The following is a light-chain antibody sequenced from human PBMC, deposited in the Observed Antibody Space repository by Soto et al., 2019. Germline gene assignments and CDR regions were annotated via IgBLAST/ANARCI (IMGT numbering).Light chain of an antibody. V-gene: IGKV3-20*01. CDR3: RQYSSSPRT. Sequence: EIVLTQSPATLSLAAGERATLSCRASQSVSSNYLAWYQQKPGQAPRLLIYGASSRATGIPDRFSGSGSGRDFTLVIGRLEPEDFAVYYCRQYSSSPRTFGQGTKMDIK. CDR2: GAS. J-gene: IGKJ1*01. CDR1: QSVSSNY.